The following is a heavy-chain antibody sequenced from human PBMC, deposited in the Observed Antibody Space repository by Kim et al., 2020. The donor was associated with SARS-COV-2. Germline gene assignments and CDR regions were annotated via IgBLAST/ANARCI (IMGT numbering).Heavy chain of an antibody. Sequence: SETLSLTCTVSGGSISSSSYYWGWIRQPPGKGLEWIGSIYYSGSTYYNPSLKSRITISVDTSKNQFSLKLSSVTAADTAVYYCASSRGYYGSGSYYRKDLNDYWGQGTLVTVSS. CDR1: GGSISSSSYY. CDR3: ASSRGYYGSGSYYRKDLNDY. V-gene: IGHV4-39*01. J-gene: IGHJ4*02. CDR2: IYYSGST. D-gene: IGHD3-10*01.